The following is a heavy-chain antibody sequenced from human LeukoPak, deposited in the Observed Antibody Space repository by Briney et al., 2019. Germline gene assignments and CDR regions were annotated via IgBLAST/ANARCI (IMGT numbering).Heavy chain of an antibody. D-gene: IGHD3-16*01. CDR1: GFTVNSSW. V-gene: IGHV3-74*01. J-gene: IGHJ4*02. CDR3: VKGYNYRFDN. Sequence: GGSLRLSCAVSGFTVNSSWLHWVRQGPGTGLVWLSHINSDGRITSYADSVKGRTTISKDSAKNTLFLEINDLRADDTGLYYCVKGYNYRFDNWGQGALVIVSS. CDR2: INSDGRIT.